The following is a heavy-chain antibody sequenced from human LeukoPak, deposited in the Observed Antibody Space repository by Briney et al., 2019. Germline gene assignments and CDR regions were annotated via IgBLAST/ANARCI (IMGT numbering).Heavy chain of an antibody. CDR3: ASSDYYDSSGYRY. CDR1: GGSISSGGYS. V-gene: IGHV4-30-2*01. D-gene: IGHD3-22*01. CDR2: IYRSGST. Sequence: PSQTLSLTCAVSGGSISSGGYSWSRIRQPPGTGLEWIGYIYRSGSTYYNPSLKSRVTISVDRSKNQFSLKLSSVTAADTAVYYCASSDYYDSSGYRYWGQGTLVTVSS. J-gene: IGHJ4*02.